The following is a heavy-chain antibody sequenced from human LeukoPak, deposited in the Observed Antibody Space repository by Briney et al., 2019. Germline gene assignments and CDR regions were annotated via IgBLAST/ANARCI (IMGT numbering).Heavy chain of an antibody. CDR1: GFTFSSYS. J-gene: IGHJ4*02. Sequence: TGGSLRLSCAASGFTFSSYSMNWVRQAPGKGLEGVAFIRYDGSNKYYADSVKGRFTISRDNSKNTLYLQMNSLRAEDTAVYYCAKVANGGYSGYDYLDYWGQGTLVTVSS. CDR3: AKVANGGYSGYDYLDY. V-gene: IGHV3-30*02. D-gene: IGHD5-12*01. CDR2: IRYDGSNK.